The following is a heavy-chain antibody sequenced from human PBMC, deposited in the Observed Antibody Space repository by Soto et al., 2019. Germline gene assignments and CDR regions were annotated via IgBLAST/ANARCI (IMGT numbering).Heavy chain of an antibody. CDR2: INPSGGST. J-gene: IGHJ3*02. Sequence: ASVKVSCKASGYTFTSYYMHWVRQAPGQGLEWMGIINPSGGSTSYAQKFQGRVTMTRDTSTSTVYMELSSLRSEDTAVYYCARDQTSVTMIVVVMEGKAFDISGQGTIVTV. CDR3: ARDQTSVTMIVVVMEGKAFDI. CDR1: GYTFTSYY. V-gene: IGHV1-46*01. D-gene: IGHD3-22*01.